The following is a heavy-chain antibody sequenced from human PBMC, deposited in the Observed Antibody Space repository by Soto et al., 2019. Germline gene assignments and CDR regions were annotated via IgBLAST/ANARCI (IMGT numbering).Heavy chain of an antibody. CDR3: ARDKYYDFWIGYSNYYFDY. CDR1: GFTFSSYG. J-gene: IGHJ4*02. V-gene: IGHV3-33*01. D-gene: IGHD3-3*01. CDR2: IWYDGSNK. Sequence: GGSLRLSCAASGFTFSSYGMHWVRQAPGKGLEWVAVIWYDGSNKYYADSVKGRFTISRDNSKNTLYLQMNSPRAEDTAVYYCARDKYYDFWIGYSNYYFDYWGQGALVTVSS.